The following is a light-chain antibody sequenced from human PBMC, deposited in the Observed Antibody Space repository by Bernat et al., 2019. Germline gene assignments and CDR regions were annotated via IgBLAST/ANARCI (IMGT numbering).Light chain of an antibody. CDR2: EVT. J-gene: IGLJ3*02. CDR1: NDVGAYNY. Sequence: QSALTQPPSASGSPGQSVTLSCTGNDVGAYNYVSWYQQHPGKAPKLMIYEVTKRSSGVPDRFSGSKSGNTASLTVSGLQSEDEAHYFCSSYAGSNNLVFGGGTKLTVL. V-gene: IGLV2-8*01. CDR3: SSYAGSNNLV.